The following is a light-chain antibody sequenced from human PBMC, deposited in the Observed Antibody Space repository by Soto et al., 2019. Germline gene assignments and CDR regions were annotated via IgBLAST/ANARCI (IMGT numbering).Light chain of an antibody. Sequence: EIVLTQAPGTLSFSPGERVTLSCRASPSVSSSYLAWYQQKPGQAPRLLFYGASRRATGIPDRFSGGQSGTDFTLTVSRLEPEDFAVYLCQHYGSSPYTVGKGTKLEI. CDR2: GAS. CDR3: QHYGSSPYT. CDR1: PSVSSSY. J-gene: IGKJ2*01. V-gene: IGKV3-20*01.